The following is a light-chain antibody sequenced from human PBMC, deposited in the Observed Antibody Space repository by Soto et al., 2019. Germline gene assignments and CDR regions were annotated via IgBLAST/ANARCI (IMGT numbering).Light chain of an antibody. Sequence: EIVLTQSPGTLSLSPGERATLSCRASQSVSTKLAWYQQKPGQAPRLLIYGASSRATGIPDRFSGSGSGTDFTLTISRLEPEDFAVYYCQQYGSSPVTFGGGTKVDIK. CDR2: GAS. CDR3: QQYGSSPVT. J-gene: IGKJ4*01. V-gene: IGKV3-20*01. CDR1: QSVSTK.